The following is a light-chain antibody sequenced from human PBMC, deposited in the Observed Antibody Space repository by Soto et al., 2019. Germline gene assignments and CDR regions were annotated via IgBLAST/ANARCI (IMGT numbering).Light chain of an antibody. V-gene: IGKV3-11*01. CDR3: QQGSNWTIT. Sequence: EIVLTQSPATLSLSPGERATLSCRASQSVRSYLAWYQQKRGQAPRIXIYDASNRATGIPARFSGSGSGTDFTLTISSLEPEDFAVYYCQQGSNWTITFGQGTRLENK. CDR1: QSVRSY. CDR2: DAS. J-gene: IGKJ5*01.